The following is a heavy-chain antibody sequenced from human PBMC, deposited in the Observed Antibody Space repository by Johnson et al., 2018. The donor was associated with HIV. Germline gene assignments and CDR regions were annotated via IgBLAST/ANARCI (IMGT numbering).Heavy chain of an antibody. CDR1: GFTFSDYY. V-gene: IGHV3-66*02. CDR3: AREGPSERAGFDI. Sequence: VQLVESGGGLVKPGGSLRLSCAASGFTFSDYYMSWVRQAPGKGLEWVSVIYSGGNTYYADSVKGRFTISRDNSKNTLYLQMNSLRAEDTAVYYCAREGPSERAGFDIWGQGTMVTVSS. CDR2: IYSGGNT. J-gene: IGHJ3*02.